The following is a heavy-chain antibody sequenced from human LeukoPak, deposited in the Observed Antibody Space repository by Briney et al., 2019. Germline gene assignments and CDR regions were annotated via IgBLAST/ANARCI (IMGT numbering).Heavy chain of an antibody. J-gene: IGHJ4*02. CDR1: GYTFSNYA. D-gene: IGHD1-26*01. V-gene: IGHV1-18*01. CDR2: ISGDNGQT. CDR3: ARDPGTYTGSYYGLN. Sequence: ASVKVSCKASGYTFSNYAITWVRQAPGQGLEWMGWISGDNGQTKYAQNFQDRVTMTTDTPTSTAYLELKSLRSDDTAVCYCARDPGTYTGSYYGLNWGQGTLVTV.